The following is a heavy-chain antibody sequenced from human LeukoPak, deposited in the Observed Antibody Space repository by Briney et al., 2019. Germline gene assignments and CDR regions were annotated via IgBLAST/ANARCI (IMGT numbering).Heavy chain of an antibody. J-gene: IGHJ6*03. Sequence: GGSLRLSCAASAFTFSTYAMNWVRQAPGKGLEWVSYISSSSNTIYYADSVKGRFTISRDNAKNSLYLQMNSLRAEDTAVYYCARDAGYGGSSDYYYMDVWGKGTTVTVSS. CDR2: ISSSSNTI. D-gene: IGHD4-23*01. CDR1: AFTFSTYA. V-gene: IGHV3-48*01. CDR3: ARDAGYGGSSDYYYMDV.